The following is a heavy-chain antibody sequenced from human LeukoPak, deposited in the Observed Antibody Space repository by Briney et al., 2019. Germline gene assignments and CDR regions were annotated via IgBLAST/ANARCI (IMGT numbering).Heavy chain of an antibody. CDR2: INPNSGGA. CDR3: ARVTAAGTSPNPRVPYFDY. J-gene: IGHJ4*02. D-gene: IGHD6-13*01. V-gene: IGHV1-2*02. CDR1: GYTFTGYY. Sequence: ASVKVSCKASGYTFTGYYMHWVRQAPGQGLEWMGWINPNSGGANYAQKFQGRVTMTRDTSISTAYMELSRLRSDDTAVYYCARVTAAGTSPNPRVPYFDYWGQGTLVTVSS.